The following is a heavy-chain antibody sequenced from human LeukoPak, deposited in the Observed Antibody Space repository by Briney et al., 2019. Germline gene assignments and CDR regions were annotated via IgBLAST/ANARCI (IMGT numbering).Heavy chain of an antibody. Sequence: SETLSLTCTVSGGTISTYYWSWIRQHPGKGLEWIGYIYYSGSTYYNPSLKSRVTISVDTSKNQFSLKLSSVTAADTAVYYCARGNCSGGRCYYFDYWGQGTLVTVSS. CDR3: ARGNCSGGRCYYFDY. V-gene: IGHV4-59*06. D-gene: IGHD2-15*01. CDR1: GGTISTYY. CDR2: IYYSGST. J-gene: IGHJ4*02.